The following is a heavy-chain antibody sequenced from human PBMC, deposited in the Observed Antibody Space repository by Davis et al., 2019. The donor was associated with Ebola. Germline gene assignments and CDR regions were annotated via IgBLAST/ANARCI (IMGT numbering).Heavy chain of an antibody. J-gene: IGHJ4*02. Sequence: MPSETLSLTCTVSGDSISSPDFYWSWIRQPPGEGLEWIAYICNSGSAYYNPSLKSRVTISLDTSKNQFSLMVTSVTAADTAVYYCARSSDFWSGYYSPPPLTTFDYWGQGTLVTVSS. CDR2: ICNSGSA. CDR3: ARSSDFWSGYYSPPPLTTFDY. V-gene: IGHV4-30-4*01. CDR1: GDSISSPDFY. D-gene: IGHD3-3*01.